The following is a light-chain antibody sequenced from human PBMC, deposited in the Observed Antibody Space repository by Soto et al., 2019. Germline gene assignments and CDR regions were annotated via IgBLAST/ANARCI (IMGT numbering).Light chain of an antibody. CDR1: QGINKF. V-gene: IGKV1-9*01. CDR2: GAS. J-gene: IGKJ2*01. Sequence: IQLTQSPSSLSASVGDRVTITCWASQGINKFLAWYQQRPGKAPQLLVYGASTLQSGVPSRFSGSGSGTDFTLTISSLQPEDFATYYCQQLTNFRFTFGQGTKLDIK. CDR3: QQLTNFRFT.